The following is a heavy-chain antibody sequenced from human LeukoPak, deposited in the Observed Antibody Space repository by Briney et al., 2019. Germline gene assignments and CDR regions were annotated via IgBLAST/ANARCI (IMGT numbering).Heavy chain of an antibody. CDR3: ARGRLIVAPGVYYFEY. CDR2: IYYRGCT. J-gene: IGHJ4*02. D-gene: IGHD5-12*01. V-gene: IGHV4-59*08. Sequence: SETLSLTCTVSGGSSSSYYWSWIRQPPGKGLEWIGYIYYRGCTNYNPSLESRVTISGDTSKNEFSLKLTSVTAADTAVYYCARGRLIVAPGVYYFEYWGQGTLVTVSS. CDR1: GGSSSSYY.